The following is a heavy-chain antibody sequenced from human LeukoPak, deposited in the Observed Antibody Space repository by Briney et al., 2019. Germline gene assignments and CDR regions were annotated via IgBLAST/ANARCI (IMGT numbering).Heavy chain of an antibody. CDR3: AREPYYQSVFDY. CDR2: INSDGSST. D-gene: IGHD1-26*01. Sequence: GGSLRLSCAASGFTFSSYWMHWVRQAPGKGLVWVSRINSDGSSTSYADSVKGRFTISRDNHKNTLYLQMNSLRAEDTAVYYCAREPYYQSVFDYWGQGTLVTVSS. V-gene: IGHV3-74*01. J-gene: IGHJ4*02. CDR1: GFTFSSYW.